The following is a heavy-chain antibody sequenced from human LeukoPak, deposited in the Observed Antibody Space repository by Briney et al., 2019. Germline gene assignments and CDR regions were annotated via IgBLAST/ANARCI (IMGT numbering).Heavy chain of an antibody. D-gene: IGHD4-11*01. CDR1: GASINSYY. CDR2: IYYSGIT. V-gene: IGHV4-59*08. Sequence: PSETLSLTCTVPGASINSYYWSWIRQPPGKGLEWLGYIYYSGITNYNPSLKSRVTISVDTSRNQFSLKLSSVTAADTAVYYCARGMTTVTHWGQGTLVTVSS. CDR3: ARGMTTVTH. J-gene: IGHJ4*02.